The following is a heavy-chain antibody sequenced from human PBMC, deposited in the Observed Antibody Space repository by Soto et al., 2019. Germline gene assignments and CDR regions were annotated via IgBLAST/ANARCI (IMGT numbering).Heavy chain of an antibody. V-gene: IGHV3-33*01. D-gene: IGHD3-16*01. CDR2: IWCDGGTI. J-gene: IGHJ4*02. Sequence: GGSLRLSCAASGFPFSSYGMHWVRQAPGKGLEWVAVIWCDGGTIYYADSVKGRFTISRDNAKNSLYLQMDSLRAEDTAVYYCGGGVSEYYGYFLGFWGQGNPGNGSS. CDR3: GGGVSEYYGYFLGF. CDR1: GFPFSSYG.